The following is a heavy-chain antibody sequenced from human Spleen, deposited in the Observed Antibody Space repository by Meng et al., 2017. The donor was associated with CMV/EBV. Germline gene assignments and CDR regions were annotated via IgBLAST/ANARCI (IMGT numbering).Heavy chain of an antibody. J-gene: IGHJ6*02. CDR2: INSDGSST. CDR1: GFTFSSYW. Sequence: GESLKISCAASGFTFSSYWMHWVRQAPGKGLVWVSRINSDGSSTSYADSVKGRFTISRDNAKNTLYLQMNSLRAEDTAVYYCARAGYCSSTSCYTESGYGMDVWGQGTLVTVSS. CDR3: ARAGYCSSTSCYTESGYGMDV. V-gene: IGHV3-74*01. D-gene: IGHD2-2*02.